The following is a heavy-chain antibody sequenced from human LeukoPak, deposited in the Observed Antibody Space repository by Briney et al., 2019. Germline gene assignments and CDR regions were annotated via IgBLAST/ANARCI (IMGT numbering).Heavy chain of an antibody. CDR1: GGSISSYY. CDR3: ARVGSAGIAVGD. Sequence: SETLSLTCTVSGGSISSYYWSWIRQPPGKGLEWIGYIYYSGSTNYNPSLKSRVTMSVDTSKNQFSLKLSSVTAADTAVYYCARVGSAGIAVGDWGQGTLVTVSS. V-gene: IGHV4-59*12. J-gene: IGHJ4*02. CDR2: IYYSGST. D-gene: IGHD6-19*01.